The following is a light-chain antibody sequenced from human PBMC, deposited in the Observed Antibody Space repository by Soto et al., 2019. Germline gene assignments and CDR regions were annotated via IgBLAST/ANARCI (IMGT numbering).Light chain of an antibody. Sequence: EIVLTQSPGTLSLSPGVRATLSCRASQSVSSSYLAWYQQKPGQAPRLLIYGASSRATGIPDRFSGSGSGTDFTLTINRLEPEDFAVYSCQHDGSSPTWTFGHGTKVEIK. CDR1: QSVSSSY. V-gene: IGKV3-20*01. CDR3: QHDGSSPTWT. J-gene: IGKJ1*01. CDR2: GAS.